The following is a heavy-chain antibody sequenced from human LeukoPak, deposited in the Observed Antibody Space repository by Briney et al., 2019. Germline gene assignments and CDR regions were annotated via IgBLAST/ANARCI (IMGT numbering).Heavy chain of an antibody. CDR1: GGSFSGYY. J-gene: IGHJ4*02. V-gene: IGHV4-34*01. CDR2: INHSGST. CDR3: ARAVPATALDY. Sequence: SETLSLTCAVYGGSFSGYYWSWIRQPPGKGPEWIGEINHSGSTNYNPSLKSRVTISVDTSKNQFSLKLSSVTAADTAVYYCARAVPATALDYWGQGTLVTASS. D-gene: IGHD2-2*01.